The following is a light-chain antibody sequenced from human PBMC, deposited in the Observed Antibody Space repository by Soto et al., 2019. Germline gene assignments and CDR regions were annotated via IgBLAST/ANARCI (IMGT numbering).Light chain of an antibody. CDR2: AAS. J-gene: IGKJ1*01. CDR3: QQSYSTPRT. CDR1: QHISTY. Sequence: DIQMTQSPSSLSASVGDRVTITCRAGQHISTYLNWYQQKPGKAPKLLIYAASSLQSGVPSTFSGSGSGTDFTLTISXLQPEDFATYYCQQSYSTPRTFGQGTKVE. V-gene: IGKV1-39*01.